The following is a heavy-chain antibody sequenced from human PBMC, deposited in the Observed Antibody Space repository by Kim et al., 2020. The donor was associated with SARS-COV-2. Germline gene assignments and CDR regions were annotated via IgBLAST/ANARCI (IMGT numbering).Heavy chain of an antibody. J-gene: IGHJ5*02. CDR2: IWYDGSNK. CDR3: ARGVDRYQLLSGDNWFDP. CDR1: GFTFSSYG. D-gene: IGHD2-2*01. V-gene: IGHV3-33*01. Sequence: GGSLRLSCAASGFTFSSYGMHWVRQAPGKGLEWVAVIWYDGSNKYYADSVKGRFTISRDNSKNTLYLQMNSLRAEDTAVYYCARGVDRYQLLSGDNWFDPWGQGTLVTVSS.